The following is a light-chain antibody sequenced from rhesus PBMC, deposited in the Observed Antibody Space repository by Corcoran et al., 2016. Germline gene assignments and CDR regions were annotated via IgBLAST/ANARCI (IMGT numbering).Light chain of an antibody. V-gene: IGKV1-94*01. CDR3: LQDYTTPYS. CDR2: TAF. Sequence: DIQMTQSPSSLSASVGDRVTVTCRASQGINKELSWYQQKPGKAPTLLIYTAFISQTGVTSRFSGRGSGTDFTLTVRSLQPEDVATYYCLQDYTTPYSFGQGTKVEIK. J-gene: IGKJ2*01. CDR1: QGINKE.